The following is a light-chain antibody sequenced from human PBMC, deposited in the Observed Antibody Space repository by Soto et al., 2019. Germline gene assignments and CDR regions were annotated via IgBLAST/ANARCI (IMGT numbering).Light chain of an antibody. CDR2: NTS. J-gene: IGKJ4*01. V-gene: IGKV3-11*01. CDR3: QQRCDWPPT. CDR1: QSLSRH. Sequence: EIVLTQSPATLSLSPGERATLSCRASQSLSRHLAWYQQIPGQAPRRLIYNTSNRATGIPARFSGSGSGTDFTLTISGLVPEYFVVYYCQQRCDWPPTFGGGTKVEIK.